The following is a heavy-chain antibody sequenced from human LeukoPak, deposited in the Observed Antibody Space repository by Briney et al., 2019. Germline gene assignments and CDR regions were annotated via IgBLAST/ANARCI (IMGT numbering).Heavy chain of an antibody. D-gene: IGHD1-26*01. CDR2: IKQDGSEK. CDR3: ASPGMGARTLDPFDI. V-gene: IGHV3-7*03. CDR1: GFTFSSYA. J-gene: IGHJ3*02. Sequence: GGSLRLSCAASGFTFSSYAMSWVRQAPGKGLEWLANIKQDGSEKYYVDSVKGRFTISRDNAKNSLYLQMNSLRAEDTAVYYCASPGMGARTLDPFDIWGQGTMVTVSS.